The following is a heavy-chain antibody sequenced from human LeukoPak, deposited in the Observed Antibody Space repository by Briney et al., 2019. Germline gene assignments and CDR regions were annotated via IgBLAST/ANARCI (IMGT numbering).Heavy chain of an antibody. V-gene: IGHV3-21*01. CDR1: GFTFSSYS. CDR3: ARDRRLTMSDY. D-gene: IGHD3-10*02. Sequence: GGSLRLSCAASGFTFSSYSMNWVRQAPGKGLEWVSSISSSSSYIYYADSVKGRFTISRDNAKNSLYLQMNSLRAEDTAVYYCARDRRLTMSDYWGQGTLVTVSS. CDR2: ISSSSSYI. J-gene: IGHJ4*02.